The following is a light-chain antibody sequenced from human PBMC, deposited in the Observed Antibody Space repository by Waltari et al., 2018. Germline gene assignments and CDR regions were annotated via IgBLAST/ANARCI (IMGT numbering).Light chain of an antibody. J-gene: IGKJ4*01. V-gene: IGKV3-15*01. CDR1: QSISST. Sequence: EIVMTQSPATLSVSPGERATLSCRASQSISSTLAWYQKKPGQTPRLLIYDASTRATGIPARFSGSGSGTEFTLTISSLQSEDFAVYYCQQYYNWPRLTFGGGTKVEIK. CDR3: QQYYNWPRLT. CDR2: DAS.